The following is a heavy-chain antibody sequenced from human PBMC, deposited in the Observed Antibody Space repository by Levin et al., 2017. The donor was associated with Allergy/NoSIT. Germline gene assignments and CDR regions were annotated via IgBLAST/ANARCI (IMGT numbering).Heavy chain of an antibody. J-gene: IGHJ6*02. V-gene: IGHV3-9*01. Sequence: GGSLRLSCAVSGFTFDDYAMHWVRQVPGKGLEWVSGISWNGDIIGYSDSVKGRFTISRDSAKKSLYLQMNSLRVEDTALYYCTKGGGAAAGIVDGWGQGTTVTVSS. D-gene: IGHD6-13*01. CDR3: TKGGGAAAGIVDG. CDR1: GFTFDDYA. CDR2: ISWNGDII.